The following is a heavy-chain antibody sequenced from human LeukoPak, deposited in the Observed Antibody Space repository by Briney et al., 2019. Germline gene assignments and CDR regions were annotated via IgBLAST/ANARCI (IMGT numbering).Heavy chain of an antibody. CDR1: GGTFSSYA. J-gene: IGHJ5*02. D-gene: IGHD2-2*01. CDR2: IIPIFGTA. Sequence: GASVKVSCKASGGTFSSYAISWVRQAPGQGLEWMGGIIPIFGTANYAQKFQGRVTITADESTSTAYMELSSLRSEDTAVYYCARRVASVVPAAMAVGNWFDPWGQGTLVTVSS. V-gene: IGHV1-69*01. CDR3: ARRVASVVPAAMAVGNWFDP.